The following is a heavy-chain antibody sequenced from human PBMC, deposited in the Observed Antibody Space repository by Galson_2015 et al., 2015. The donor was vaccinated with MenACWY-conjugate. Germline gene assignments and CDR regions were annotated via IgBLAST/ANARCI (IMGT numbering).Heavy chain of an antibody. J-gene: IGHJ4*02. V-gene: IGHV3-49*03. Sequence: SLRLSCAASGFTFGDYAMSWFRQAPGKGLEWVGFIRSKAYGGTTEYAASVKGRFTISRDDSKSIAYLQMNSLKTEDTAVYYCTRVFGGDPYYFDYWGQGTLVTVSS. CDR2: IRSKAYGGTT. CDR3: TRVFGGDPYYFDY. CDR1: GFTFGDYA. D-gene: IGHD3-3*01.